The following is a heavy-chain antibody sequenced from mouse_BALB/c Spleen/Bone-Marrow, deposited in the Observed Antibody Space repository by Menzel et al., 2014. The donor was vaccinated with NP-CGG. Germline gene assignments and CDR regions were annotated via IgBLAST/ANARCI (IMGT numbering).Heavy chain of an antibody. CDR3: ANYYYGYYFGS. J-gene: IGHJ2*01. V-gene: IGHV14-3*02. D-gene: IGHD1-1*01. Sequence: EVQLQQSGAELVKLGASVKLSCTASGFNIKDTYMHWVKQRPEQGLEWIGRIDPANGNTKYDPKFQGKATITADTSSNTAYLQLSSLTSEDTAVYYCANYYYGYYFGSWGQGTTLTVSS. CDR2: IDPANGNT. CDR1: GFNIKDTY.